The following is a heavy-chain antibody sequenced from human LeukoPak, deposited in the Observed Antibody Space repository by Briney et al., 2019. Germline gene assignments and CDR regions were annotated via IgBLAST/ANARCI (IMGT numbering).Heavy chain of an antibody. CDR1: GGSISNTNW. J-gene: IGHJ4*02. V-gene: IGHV4-4*02. Sequence: SGTLSLTSGVSGGSISNTNWWTWFRQPPGKGLEWIGEVNLQGSTNYNPSLKSRVATSVDKSENHISLKLTSVTAADTAVYYCAREGGPYRPLDYSGQGTLVTAAS. CDR3: AREGGPYRPLDY. CDR2: VNLQGST.